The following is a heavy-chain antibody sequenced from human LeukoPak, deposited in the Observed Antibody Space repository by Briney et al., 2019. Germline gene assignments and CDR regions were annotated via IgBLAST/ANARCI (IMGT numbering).Heavy chain of an antibody. CDR3: ARDTVDSGYDY. Sequence: PSETLSLTCAVYGGSFSGYYWSWIRQPPGKGLEWIGEISHSGSTNYNPPLKSRVTISVDTSKNQFSLKLSSVTAADTAVYYCARDTVDSGYDYWGQGTLVTVSS. CDR1: GGSFSGYY. CDR2: ISHSGST. J-gene: IGHJ4*02. D-gene: IGHD4-17*01. V-gene: IGHV4-34*01.